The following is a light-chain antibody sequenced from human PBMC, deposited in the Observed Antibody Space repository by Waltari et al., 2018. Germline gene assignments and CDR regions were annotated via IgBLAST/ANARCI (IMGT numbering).Light chain of an antibody. V-gene: IGLV1-47*01. Sequence: QSVLIQPPSVSGTPGQRVTIPCSGSSSNTGRTYVYWYEHLPGTAPKLLIYRNDHRPAGVPDRFSGSKSGTSASLAISGLRSEDEADFYCATWDDSLGGAIFGPGTKVTVL. CDR2: RND. CDR1: SSNTGRTY. CDR3: ATWDDSLGGAI. J-gene: IGLJ1*01.